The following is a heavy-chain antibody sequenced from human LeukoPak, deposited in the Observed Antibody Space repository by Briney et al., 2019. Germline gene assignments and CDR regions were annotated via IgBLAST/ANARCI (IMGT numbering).Heavy chain of an antibody. CDR1: GGTFSSYA. V-gene: IGHV1-69*04. D-gene: IGHD4-17*01. CDR2: IIPILGIA. CDR3: ARAHDYGVYKGILDY. Sequence: SVKVSCKASGGTFSSYAISWVRQAPGQGLEWMGRIIPILGIANYAQKFQGRVTITADKSTSTAYMELSSLRSEDTAVYYCARAHDYGVYKGILDYWGQGTLVTVSS. J-gene: IGHJ4*02.